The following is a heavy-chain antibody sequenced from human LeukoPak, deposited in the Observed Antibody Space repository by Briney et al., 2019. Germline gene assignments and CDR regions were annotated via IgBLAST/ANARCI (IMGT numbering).Heavy chain of an antibody. CDR1: GGSISSGGYY. V-gene: IGHV4-31*03. Sequence: SETLSLTCTVSGGSISSGGYYWSWIRQHPGKGLEWIGYMYYSGSTYYNPSLKSRVTISVDTSKNQFSLKLSSVTAADTAVYYCARGLYCSSTSCYTGANNWFDPWGQGTLVTVSS. J-gene: IGHJ5*02. D-gene: IGHD2-2*02. CDR3: ARGLYCSSTSCYTGANNWFDP. CDR2: MYYSGST.